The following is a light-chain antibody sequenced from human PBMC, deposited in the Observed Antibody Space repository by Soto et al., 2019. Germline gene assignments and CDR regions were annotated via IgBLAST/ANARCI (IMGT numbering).Light chain of an antibody. J-gene: IGKJ4*01. Sequence: IQMTQSPSSLSASVGDKVTITCRAGQSVSNYVNWYQHKPGKPPNLLIYVASSLQSGVPSRFSGSGSGTDFTLTISSLQPEDVATYYCQHRSTYPTFGGGTKVEIK. CDR2: VAS. V-gene: IGKV1-39*01. CDR1: QSVSNY. CDR3: QHRSTYPT.